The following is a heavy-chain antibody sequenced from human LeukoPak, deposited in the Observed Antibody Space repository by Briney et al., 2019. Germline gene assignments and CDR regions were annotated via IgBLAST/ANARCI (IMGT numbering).Heavy chain of an antibody. J-gene: IGHJ6*03. V-gene: IGHV3-30*04. CDR2: ISYEGSNE. CDR3: ARDFRTNYYYYMDV. Sequence: GGSLRLSCEAPGFTFSNYAMHWVRQAPGKGLEWVEVISYEGSNENYADSVKGRLTISKDNTKNSLYVQMNSLRAEDTALYYCARDFRTNYYYYMDVWGKGTTVTVSS. D-gene: IGHD1-14*01. CDR1: GFTFSNYA.